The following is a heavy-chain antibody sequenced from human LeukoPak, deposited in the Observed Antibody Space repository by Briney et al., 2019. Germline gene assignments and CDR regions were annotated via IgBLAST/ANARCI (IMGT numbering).Heavy chain of an antibody. CDR2: MNPNSGNT. D-gene: IGHD3-22*01. CDR3: ARDQAAIVVVNHFDY. Sequence: ASVKVSCKASGYTFTSYDINWVRQATGQGLEWMGWMNPNSGNTGYAQKFQGRVTMTRNTSISTAYMELRSLRSDDTAVYYCARDQAAIVVVNHFDYWGQGTLVTVSS. J-gene: IGHJ4*02. CDR1: GYTFTSYD. V-gene: IGHV1-8*01.